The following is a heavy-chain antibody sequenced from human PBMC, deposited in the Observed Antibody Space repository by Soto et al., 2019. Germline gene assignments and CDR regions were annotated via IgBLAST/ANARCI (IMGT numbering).Heavy chain of an antibody. CDR1: GFTFSSYD. V-gene: IGHV3-23*01. J-gene: IGHJ3*02. Sequence: LRLSCAASGFTFSSYDMSWVRQAPGKGLEWVSAISGSGGSTYYADSVKGRFTISRDNSKNTLYVQMHSLRAEDTAIYYCAKEDDAWTNGHFDIWGQGTMVTVSS. CDR3: AKEDDAWTNGHFDI. CDR2: ISGSGGST. D-gene: IGHD2-8*01.